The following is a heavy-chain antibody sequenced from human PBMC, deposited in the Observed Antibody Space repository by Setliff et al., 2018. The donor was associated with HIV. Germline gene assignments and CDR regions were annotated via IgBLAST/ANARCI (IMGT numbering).Heavy chain of an antibody. Sequence: SETLSLTCTVSGDSLSSDYYYWTWIRQHPEKGLEWIGYIYYSGGTNYNHSLRTRAIISVDTSNQFSLKLSSVTAADAAVYYCARSPSYRSSWEYYFDYWGQGILVTVSS. D-gene: IGHD6-13*01. J-gene: IGHJ4*02. CDR2: IYYSGGT. CDR1: GDSLSSDYYY. V-gene: IGHV4-61*01. CDR3: ARSPSYRSSWEYYFDY.